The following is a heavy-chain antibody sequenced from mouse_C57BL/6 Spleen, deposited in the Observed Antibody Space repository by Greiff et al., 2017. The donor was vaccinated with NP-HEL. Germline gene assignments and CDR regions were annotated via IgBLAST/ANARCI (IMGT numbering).Heavy chain of an antibody. D-gene: IGHD1-1*01. CDR2: IYPRDGST. J-gene: IGHJ3*01. CDR1: GYTFTDHT. Sequence: VQLQQSDAELVKPGASVKISCKVSGYTFTDHTIHWMKQRPEQGLEWIGYIYPRDGSTKYNEKFKGKATLTADKSSSTVYMQLNSLTSEDSAVYFCASPDYYGSTWFAYWGQGTLVTVSA. V-gene: IGHV1-78*01. CDR3: ASPDYYGSTWFAY.